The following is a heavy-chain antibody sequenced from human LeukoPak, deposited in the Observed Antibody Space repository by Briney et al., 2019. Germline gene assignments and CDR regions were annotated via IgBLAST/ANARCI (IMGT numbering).Heavy chain of an antibody. Sequence: SETLSLTCTVSGGSISSYYWSWIRQPPGKGLEWIGYIYYSGSTNYNPSLKGRVTISVDTSKNQFSLKLSSVTAADTAVYYCARGPRSPRLLWFGELSPVYFDYWGQGTLVTVSS. V-gene: IGHV4-59*01. D-gene: IGHD3-10*01. CDR2: IYYSGST. CDR3: ARGPRSPRLLWFGELSPVYFDY. J-gene: IGHJ4*02. CDR1: GGSISSYY.